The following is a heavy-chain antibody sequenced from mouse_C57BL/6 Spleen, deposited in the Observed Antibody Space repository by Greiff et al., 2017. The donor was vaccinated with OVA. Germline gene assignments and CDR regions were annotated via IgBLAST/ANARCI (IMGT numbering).Heavy chain of an antibody. CDR1: GYAFSSSW. CDR2: IYPGDGDT. V-gene: IGHV1-82*01. Sequence: VQLQQSGPELVKPGASVKISCKASGYAFSSSWMNWVKQRPGKGLEWIGRIYPGDGDTNYNGKFKGKATLTADKSSSTAYMQLSSLTSEDSAVYFCARPSTVVDWYFDVWGTGTTVTVSS. D-gene: IGHD1-1*01. J-gene: IGHJ1*03. CDR3: ARPSTVVDWYFDV.